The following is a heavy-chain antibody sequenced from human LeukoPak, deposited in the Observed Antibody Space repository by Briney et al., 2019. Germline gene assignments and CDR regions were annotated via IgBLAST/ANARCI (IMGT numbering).Heavy chain of an antibody. V-gene: IGHV3-30*04. CDR2: ISYDGSNK. J-gene: IGHJ6*03. CDR1: GFTFSSYA. D-gene: IGHD4-23*01. CDR3: ARRGGNYYMDV. Sequence: PGGSLRLSCAASGFTFSSYAMHWVRQAPGKGLEWVAVISYDGSNKYYADSVKGRFTISRDNAKNSLYLQMNSLRAEDTAVYYCARRGGNYYMDVWGKGTTVTIPS.